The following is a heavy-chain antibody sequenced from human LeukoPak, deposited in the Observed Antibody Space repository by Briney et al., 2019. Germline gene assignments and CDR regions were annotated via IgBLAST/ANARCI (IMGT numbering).Heavy chain of an antibody. CDR2: IYHSGST. J-gene: IGHJ3*02. Sequence: SETLSLTCTVSGVSISSGGYYWSWIRQPPGKGLEWIGYIYHSGSTYYNPSLKSRVTISVDRSKNQFSLKLSSVTAADTAVYYCARLGPLRSPGAFDIWGQGTMVTVSS. CDR1: GVSISSGGYY. V-gene: IGHV4-30-2*01. D-gene: IGHD6-13*01. CDR3: ARLGPLRSPGAFDI.